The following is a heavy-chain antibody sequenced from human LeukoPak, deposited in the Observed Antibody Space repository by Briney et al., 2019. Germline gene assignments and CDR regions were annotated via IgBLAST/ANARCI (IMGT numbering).Heavy chain of an antibody. D-gene: IGHD3-3*01. Sequence: SGGSLRLSCAASGFTFSSYAMSWVRQAPGKGLEWVSAISGSGGSTYYADSVKGRFTISRDNSKNTLYLQMNSLRAEDTAVYYCAKDPYYDFWSGYYLRHYYYGMDVWGQGTTVTVSS. V-gene: IGHV3-23*01. CDR1: GFTFSSYA. J-gene: IGHJ6*02. CDR3: AKDPYYDFWSGYYLRHYYYGMDV. CDR2: ISGSGGST.